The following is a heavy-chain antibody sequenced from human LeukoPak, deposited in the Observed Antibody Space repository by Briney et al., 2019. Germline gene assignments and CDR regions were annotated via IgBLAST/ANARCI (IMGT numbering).Heavy chain of an antibody. D-gene: IGHD1-26*01. Sequence: ASVKVSCKASGYTFTDYYLHWVRQAPGQGLEWMGWINPNSGGTNYAQKFQGRVTMTRDTSISTAYMELSRLTSDDTAVYYCAGDEAATSDNAFDIWGQGTMATVSS. CDR1: GYTFTDYY. V-gene: IGHV1-2*02. CDR3: AGDEAATSDNAFDI. CDR2: INPNSGGT. J-gene: IGHJ3*02.